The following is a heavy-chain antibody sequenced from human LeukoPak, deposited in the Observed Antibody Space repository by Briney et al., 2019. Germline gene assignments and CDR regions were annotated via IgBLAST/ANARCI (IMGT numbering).Heavy chain of an antibody. CDR1: GFTLSSYS. CDR2: ISSSSSTI. Sequence: GGSLRLSCAASGFTLSSYSMNWVRQAPGKGMEWVSYISSSSSTIYYADSVKVRFTISRDNAKNSLYLQMNSLRADDTAVYYCARDGRGYSYGYRAFDIWGQGTMVTVSS. J-gene: IGHJ3*02. V-gene: IGHV3-48*01. CDR3: ARDGRGYSYGYRAFDI. D-gene: IGHD5-18*01.